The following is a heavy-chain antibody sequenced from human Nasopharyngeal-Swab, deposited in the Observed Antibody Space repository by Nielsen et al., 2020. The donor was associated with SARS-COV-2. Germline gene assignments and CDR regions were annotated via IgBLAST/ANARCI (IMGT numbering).Heavy chain of an antibody. Sequence: GESLKISCAASGFTFSSYSMNWVRQAPGKGLEWVSSISSSSSYIYYADSVKGRFTISRDNAKNSLYLQMNSLRAEDTAVYYCARASLSGSSTGRRAFDIWGQGTMVTVSS. J-gene: IGHJ3*02. CDR2: ISSSSSYI. V-gene: IGHV3-21*01. CDR3: ARASLSGSSTGRRAFDI. CDR1: GFTFSSYS. D-gene: IGHD1-26*01.